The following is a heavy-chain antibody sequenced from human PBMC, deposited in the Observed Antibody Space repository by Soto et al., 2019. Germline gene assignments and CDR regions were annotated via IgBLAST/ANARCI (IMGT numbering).Heavy chain of an antibody. V-gene: IGHV4-30-4*01. CDR3: AGGRDIVVLTAAINGWGWLDP. Sequence: QVQLQESGPGLVKPSQTLSITCTVSGGSISSGDYYWSCIRQPPGKGLGWIGYIYYSGSTYYNPPIKSRVTIAVETSKEQFSLKISSVTAADTAVYYCAGGRDIVVLTAAINGWGWLDPWGQGPLVTVSS. J-gene: IGHJ5*02. CDR1: GGSISSGDYY. CDR2: IYYSGST. D-gene: IGHD2-2*01.